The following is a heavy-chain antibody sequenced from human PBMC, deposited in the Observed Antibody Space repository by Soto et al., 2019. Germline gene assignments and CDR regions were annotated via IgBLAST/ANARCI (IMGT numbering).Heavy chain of an antibody. J-gene: IGHJ3*02. V-gene: IGHV3-23*01. Sequence: GGSLRLSCAASGFTFSSYAMSWVRQAPGKGLEWVSAISGSGGSTYYADSVKGRFTISRDNSKNTLYLQMNSLRAEDTAVYYCAKVVVLMVYAVNDAFDIWGQGTMVTVSS. CDR1: GFTFSSYA. D-gene: IGHD2-8*01. CDR3: AKVVVLMVYAVNDAFDI. CDR2: ISGSGGST.